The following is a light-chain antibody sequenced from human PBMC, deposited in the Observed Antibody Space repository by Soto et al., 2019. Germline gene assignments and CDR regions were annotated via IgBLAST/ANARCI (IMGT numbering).Light chain of an antibody. Sequence: EIVMTQSPATLSMSPGQRVTLSCRASQSVSSNLAWNQQKPGQAPRLLIYGASTRATGIPDRFSGSGSGTEFILTISSLQSDYFAVYYCQQYNIWPWTFGQGTKVEIK. CDR3: QQYNIWPWT. CDR1: QSVSSN. V-gene: IGKV3-15*01. J-gene: IGKJ1*01. CDR2: GAS.